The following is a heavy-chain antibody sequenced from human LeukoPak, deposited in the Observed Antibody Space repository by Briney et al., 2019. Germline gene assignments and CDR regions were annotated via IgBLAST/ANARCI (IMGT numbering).Heavy chain of an antibody. V-gene: IGHV4-30-2*01. CDR1: GGSISSGGYY. J-gene: IGHJ5*02. Sequence: SETLSLTCTVSGGSISSGGYYWSWIRQPPGKGLEWIGYIYHSGSTYYNPSLKSRVTISVDRSKNQFSLKLSSVTAADTAVYYCARGSSQLLNPNWFDPWGQGTLVTVSS. D-gene: IGHD2-2*02. CDR3: ARGSSQLLNPNWFDP. CDR2: IYHSGST.